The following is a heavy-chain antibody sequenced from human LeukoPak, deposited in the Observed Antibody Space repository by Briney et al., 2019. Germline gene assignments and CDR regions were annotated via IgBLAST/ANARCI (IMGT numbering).Heavy chain of an antibody. Sequence: GTFXSYAXXXVRQAPGQGLEGMGGIIPIFGTANYAQKFQGRVTITADESTSTAYMELSSLRSEDTAVYYCARSSSWSDWGQGTLVTVSS. D-gene: IGHD6-13*01. CDR1: GTFXSYA. V-gene: IGHV1-69*01. J-gene: IGHJ4*02. CDR3: ARSSSWSD. CDR2: IIPIFGTA.